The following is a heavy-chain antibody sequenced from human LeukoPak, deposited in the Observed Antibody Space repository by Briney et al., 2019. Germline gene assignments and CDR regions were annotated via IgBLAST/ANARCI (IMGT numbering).Heavy chain of an antibody. CDR1: GGSFSGYY. V-gene: IGHV4-34*01. Sequence: SETLCLTCAVYGGSFSGYYWSWIRQPPGKGLEWIGEINHSGSTNYNPSLKSRVTISVDTSKNQFSLKLSSVTAADTAVYYCARDHPLDCSSTSCYLHGMDVWGQGTTVTVSS. CDR3: ARDHPLDCSSTSCYLHGMDV. J-gene: IGHJ6*02. CDR2: INHSGST. D-gene: IGHD2-2*01.